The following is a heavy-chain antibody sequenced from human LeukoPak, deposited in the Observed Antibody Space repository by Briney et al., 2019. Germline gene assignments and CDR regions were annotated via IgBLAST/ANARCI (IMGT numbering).Heavy chain of an antibody. D-gene: IGHD3-10*01. J-gene: IGHJ5*02. V-gene: IGHV3-23*01. CDR3: AKSYGSGSYSGRGNNWFDP. Sequence: GGSLRLSCAASGFTFSSYAMSWVRQAPGKGLEWVSAISGSGGSTYYADSVKGRFTISRDNSKNTLYLQMNSLRAEDTAVYYCAKSYGSGSYSGRGNNWFDPWGQGTLVTVSS. CDR1: GFTFSSYA. CDR2: ISGSGGST.